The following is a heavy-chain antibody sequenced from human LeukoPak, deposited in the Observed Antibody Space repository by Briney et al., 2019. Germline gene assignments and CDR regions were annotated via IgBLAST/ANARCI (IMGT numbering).Heavy chain of an antibody. CDR3: ARGQWFRAF. V-gene: IGHV4-34*01. J-gene: IGHJ4*02. D-gene: IGHD3-10*01. CDR2: IHYSGSA. CDR1: GGSFSCYY. Sequence: SETLSLTCAVYGGSFSCYYWTWIRQPPGKGLEWIGEIHYSGSATYNPSLKSRVTISVDTSKNQFSLKMNSVTAADTAVYYCARGQWFRAFWSRGTPVTVSS.